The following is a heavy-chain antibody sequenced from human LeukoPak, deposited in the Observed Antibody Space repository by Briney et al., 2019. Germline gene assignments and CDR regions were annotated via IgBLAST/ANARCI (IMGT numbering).Heavy chain of an antibody. V-gene: IGHV4-34*01. J-gene: IGHJ4*02. Sequence: SETLSLTCVVYGGPFTTYYWSWIRQPPGKGLEWIGEINHSGSTNYNPSLRSRVTMSVDTSKNRFSLKLSSVTAADTAVYYCAGPGAGDLDYWGQGTLVTVSS. D-gene: IGHD3-10*01. CDR2: INHSGST. CDR3: AGPGAGDLDY. CDR1: GGPFTTYY.